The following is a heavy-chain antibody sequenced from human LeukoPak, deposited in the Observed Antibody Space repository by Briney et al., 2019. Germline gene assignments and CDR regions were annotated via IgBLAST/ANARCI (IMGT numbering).Heavy chain of an antibody. V-gene: IGHV3-11*05. CDR3: AREGRSGYSGYFDL. Sequence: PGGSLRLSCAASGFTFSKYYMSWIRQAPGKGLEWVSYISSSSSYTNYADSVKGRFTISRDNAKNSLYLQMNSLRAEDTAVYYCAREGRSGYSGYFDLWGRGTLVTVSS. J-gene: IGHJ2*01. D-gene: IGHD5-18*01. CDR1: GFTFSKYY. CDR2: ISSSSSYT.